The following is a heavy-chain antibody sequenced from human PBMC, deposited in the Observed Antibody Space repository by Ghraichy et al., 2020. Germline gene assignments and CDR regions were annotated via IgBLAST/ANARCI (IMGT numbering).Heavy chain of an antibody. CDR3: AHSSKWGPLDR. CDR1: GFSLDTSGVS. D-gene: IGHD3-16*01. J-gene: IGHJ4*02. V-gene: IGHV2-5*02. Sequence: SGPTLVKPTQTLTLTCTFSGFSLDTSGVSVGWLRQPPGKALEWLALIYWDDDKLYSPSLRTRLTITKDTSKNQVVLTMANMDPEDTGTYYCAHSSKWGPLDRWGQGTLVTVSS. CDR2: IYWDDDK.